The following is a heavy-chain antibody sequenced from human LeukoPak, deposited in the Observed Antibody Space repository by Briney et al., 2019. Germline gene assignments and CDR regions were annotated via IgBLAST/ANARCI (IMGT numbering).Heavy chain of an antibody. CDR2: ISSSGSTI. CDR1: GLTFSSYE. D-gene: IGHD6-13*01. Sequence: GGSLRLSCAASGLTFSSYEMNWVRQAPGKGLEWVSYISSSGSTIYYADSVKGRFTISRDNAKNSLYLQMNSLRAEDTAVYYCARRTDSSSWYIWGYWGQGTLVTVSS. CDR3: ARRTDSSSWYIWGY. V-gene: IGHV3-48*03. J-gene: IGHJ4*02.